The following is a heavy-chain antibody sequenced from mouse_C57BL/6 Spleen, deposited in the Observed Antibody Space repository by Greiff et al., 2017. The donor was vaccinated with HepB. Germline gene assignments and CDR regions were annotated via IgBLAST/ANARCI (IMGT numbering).Heavy chain of an antibody. J-gene: IGHJ2*01. Sequence: LVESGAELVRPGASVTLSCKASGYTFTDDEMHWVKQTPVHGLEWIGAIDPETGGTAYNQKFKGKAILTADKSSSTAYMELRSLTSEDSAVYYCTSPFTTVVATDYWGQGTTLTVSS. CDR1: GYTFTDDE. V-gene: IGHV1-15*01. CDR3: TSPFTTVVATDY. CDR2: IDPETGGT. D-gene: IGHD1-1*01.